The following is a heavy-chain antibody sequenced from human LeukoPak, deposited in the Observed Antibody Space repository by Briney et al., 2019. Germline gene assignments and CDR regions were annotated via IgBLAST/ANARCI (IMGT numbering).Heavy chain of an antibody. CDR1: GFAFSSYT. CDR3: ARVISSFYYFNS. Sequence: GGSLRLSCAASGFAFSSYTMNWVRQAPGKGLEWVSSITGSSSYIFSADSVRGRFTISRDNAKNSLYLQMNSLRADDTAVHYCARVISSFYYFNSWGQGTLVTVSS. CDR2: ITGSSSYI. V-gene: IGHV3-21*01. D-gene: IGHD6-13*01. J-gene: IGHJ4*02.